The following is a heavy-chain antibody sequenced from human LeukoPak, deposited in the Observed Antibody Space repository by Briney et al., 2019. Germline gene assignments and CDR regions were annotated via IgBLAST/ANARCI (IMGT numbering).Heavy chain of an antibody. Sequence: SVKVSCKASGGTFSSYAISWVRQAPGQGLEWMGRIIPILGIANYAQKFQGRVTITADKSTSTAYMELSGLRSEDTAVYYCARSKHYYGSGSYPHYWGQGTLVTVSS. CDR1: GGTFSSYA. CDR3: ARSKHYYGSGSYPHY. CDR2: IIPILGIA. D-gene: IGHD3-10*01. J-gene: IGHJ4*02. V-gene: IGHV1-69*04.